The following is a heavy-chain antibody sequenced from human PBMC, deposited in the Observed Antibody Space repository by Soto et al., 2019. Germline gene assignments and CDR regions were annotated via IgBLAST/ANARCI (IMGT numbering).Heavy chain of an antibody. V-gene: IGHV1-8*01. J-gene: IGHJ6*02. Sequence: GASVKVSCTASGYTFTLYDMNWVRQAPGQGLEWLGWMNPNSGNTGYAQKFQGRVTMTRNTSISTAYMELSSLRSEDTAVYYCARGASNGYDPDYYYYYGMDVWGQGTTVTVSS. CDR2: MNPNSGNT. CDR3: ARGASNGYDPDYYYYYGMDV. CDR1: GYTFTLYD. D-gene: IGHD5-12*01.